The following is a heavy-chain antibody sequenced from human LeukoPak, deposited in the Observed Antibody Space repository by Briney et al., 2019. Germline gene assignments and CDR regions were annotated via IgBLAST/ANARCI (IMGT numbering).Heavy chain of an antibody. CDR3: ARSITMVRGFDY. CDR2: IYYSGST. Sequence: SETLSLTCTVSGGSINSGGYYWNWIRQHPGKGLEWIGSIYYSGSTYYNPSLRSRLTISVDTPKNHFSLKLSSVTAADTAIYYCARSITMVRGFDYWGQGTLVTVSS. V-gene: IGHV4-31*03. J-gene: IGHJ4*02. CDR1: GGSINSGGYY. D-gene: IGHD3-10*01.